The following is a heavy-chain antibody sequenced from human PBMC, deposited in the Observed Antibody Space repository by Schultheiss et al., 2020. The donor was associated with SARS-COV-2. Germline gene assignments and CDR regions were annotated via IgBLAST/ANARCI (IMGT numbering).Heavy chain of an antibody. Sequence: SETLSLTCTVSGDSISAGAYYWAWVRQPPGKGLELIGSIYYSGTTYYNSALKSRVTISADTSTNQFSLRLSSVTATDTAVYSCVRHHQNPNFDYWGQGTLVTVSS. CDR1: GDSISAGAYY. V-gene: IGHV4-39*01. J-gene: IGHJ4*02. CDR2: IYYSGTT. CDR3: VRHHQNPNFDY. D-gene: IGHD2-2*01.